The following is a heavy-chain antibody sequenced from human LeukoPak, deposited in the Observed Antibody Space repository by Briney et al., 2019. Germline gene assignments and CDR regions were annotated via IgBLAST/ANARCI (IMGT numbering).Heavy chain of an antibody. CDR3: ARRDSSGWRYYFDY. J-gene: IGHJ4*02. D-gene: IGHD6-19*01. V-gene: IGHV4-4*09. Sequence: SETLSLTCTVSGGSISSYCWSWIRQPPGKGLEWIGYIYTSGSTNYNPSLKSRVTISVDTSKNQFSLKLSSVTAADTAVYYCARRDSSGWRYYFDYWGQGTLVTVSS. CDR2: IYTSGST. CDR1: GGSISSYC.